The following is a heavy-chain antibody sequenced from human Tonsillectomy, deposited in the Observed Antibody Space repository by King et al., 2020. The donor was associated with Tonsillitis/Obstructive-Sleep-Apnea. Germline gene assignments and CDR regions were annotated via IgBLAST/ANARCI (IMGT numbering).Heavy chain of an antibody. D-gene: IGHD3-10*01. CDR1: GFTFSSYA. V-gene: IGHV3-30*04. Sequence: VQLVQSGGGVVQPGRSLRLSCAASGFTFSSYAMHWVRQAPGKGLEWVAVISYDGSNKYYADSVKGRFTISRDNSKNTLYLQMNSLRAEDTALYYCARGAPGAFDIWGQGKMVTVSS. CDR2: ISYDGSNK. CDR3: ARGAPGAFDI. J-gene: IGHJ3*02.